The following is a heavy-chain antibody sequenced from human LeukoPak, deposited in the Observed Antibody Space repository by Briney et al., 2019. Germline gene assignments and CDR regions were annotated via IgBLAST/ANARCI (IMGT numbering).Heavy chain of an antibody. CDR2: IIPIFGTA. J-gene: IGHJ4*02. CDR3: AREGYSSGCFDY. V-gene: IGHV1-69*05. D-gene: IGHD6-19*01. CDR1: GGSLTSYA. Sequence: SVKVSCKASGGSLTSYAISWVRQAPGQGLEWMGRIIPIFGTANYAQKFQGRVTITTDESTSTAYMELSSLRSEDTAVYYCAREGYSSGCFDYWGQGTLVTVSS.